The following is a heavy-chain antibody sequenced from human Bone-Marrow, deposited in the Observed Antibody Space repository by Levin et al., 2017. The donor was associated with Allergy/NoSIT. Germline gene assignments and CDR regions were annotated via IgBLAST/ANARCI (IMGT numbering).Heavy chain of an antibody. J-gene: IGHJ4*02. CDR1: GFTFSNYA. V-gene: IGHV3-48*01. CDR3: AREVNGLFDY. CDR2: ISGRGSKI. Sequence: GGSLRLSCAVSGFTFSNYALNWVRQAPGKGLEWVSFISGRGSKIYYPDSVQGRFIISRDSDRNSLYLQMNSLRVEVTAVYYCAREVNGLFDYWGQGTLVTVSS. D-gene: IGHD2-21*01.